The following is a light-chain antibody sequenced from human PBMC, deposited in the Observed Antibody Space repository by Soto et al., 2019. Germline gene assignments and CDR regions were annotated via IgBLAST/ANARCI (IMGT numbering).Light chain of an antibody. Sequence: AIQMTQSPSSLSVSVGDRITITCRASQDIRNDLGWYQQKPGKAPKLLIYGTSNLQSGVPSPFSGSGSGTDFTLTISSLQTEDFATYYCLQDYSYPYTFGQGTKLEIK. CDR2: GTS. V-gene: IGKV1-6*01. CDR1: QDIRND. CDR3: LQDYSYPYT. J-gene: IGKJ2*01.